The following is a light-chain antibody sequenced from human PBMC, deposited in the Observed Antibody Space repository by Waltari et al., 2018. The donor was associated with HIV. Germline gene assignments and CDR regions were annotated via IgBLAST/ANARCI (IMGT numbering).Light chain of an antibody. Sequence: QSVLTQPPSASGTPGQRVTISCSGSSSNIGRNYVYWYQQFQGTAPKLLIYRHNQRPPVVPDRFACSKSGTSASLAIGGLRSVDEADYYCAAWDDSLSAWVFGGGTKLTVL. CDR2: RHN. CDR1: SSNIGRNY. V-gene: IGLV1-47*01. CDR3: AAWDDSLSAWV. J-gene: IGLJ3*02.